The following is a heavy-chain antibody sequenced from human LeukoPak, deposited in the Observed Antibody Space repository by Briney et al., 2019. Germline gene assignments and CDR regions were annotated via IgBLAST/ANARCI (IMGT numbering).Heavy chain of an antibody. Sequence: SGPTLVKPAQTLTLICTFSGFSLSTSGVRVGWIRQPPGKALEWLAIIYWDNNKRYRPSLKSRLTITKDTSKNQVVLTMTNMDPVDTASYYCAHSSEYCSAGSCYNFWGQGSLVTVSS. CDR3: AHSSEYCSAGSCYNF. J-gene: IGHJ4*02. D-gene: IGHD2-15*01. CDR2: IYWDNNK. CDR1: GFSLSTSGVR. V-gene: IGHV2-5*02.